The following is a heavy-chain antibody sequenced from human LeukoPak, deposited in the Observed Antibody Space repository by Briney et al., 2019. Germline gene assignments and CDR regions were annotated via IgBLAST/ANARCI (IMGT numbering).Heavy chain of an antibody. CDR2: IRYDGSNK. Sequence: GGSLRLSCAASGFTFSSYGMHWVRQAPGKGLEWVAFIRYDGSNKYYADSVKGRFTISRDNSKNTLYLQMNSLRAEDTAVYYCAKSSGTFTYYYYYYMDVWGKGTTVTVSS. V-gene: IGHV3-30*02. D-gene: IGHD1-26*01. CDR3: AKSSGTFTYYYYYYMDV. CDR1: GFTFSSYG. J-gene: IGHJ6*03.